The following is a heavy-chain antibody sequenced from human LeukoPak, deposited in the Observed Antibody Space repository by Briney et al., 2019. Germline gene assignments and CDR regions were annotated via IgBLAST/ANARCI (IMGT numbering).Heavy chain of an antibody. Sequence: GGSLRLSCAASGFTFSSYWVHWVRQPPGQGLVWVSRINPDGSYTSYADSVKGRFTISRDNAENTVYLHRNSLRAEDTAVYYCARDLYGDRDYWGQGTLVTVSS. CDR1: GFTFSSYW. V-gene: IGHV3-74*01. CDR3: ARDLYGDRDY. J-gene: IGHJ4*02. D-gene: IGHD4-17*01. CDR2: INPDGSYT.